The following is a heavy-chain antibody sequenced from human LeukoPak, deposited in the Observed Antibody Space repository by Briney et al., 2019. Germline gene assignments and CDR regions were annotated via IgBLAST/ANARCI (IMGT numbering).Heavy chain of an antibody. CDR2: ISYDGSNK. CDR3: ARCYGSGSYRAPRPEPEYFQH. Sequence: GGSLRLSCAASGFTFSSYAMHWVRQAPGKGLEWVAVISYDGSNKYYADSVKGRFTISRDNSKNTLYLQMNSLRAEDTAVYYCARCYGSGSYRAPRPEPEYFQHWGQGTLVTVSS. V-gene: IGHV3-30-3*01. CDR1: GFTFSSYA. D-gene: IGHD3-10*01. J-gene: IGHJ1*01.